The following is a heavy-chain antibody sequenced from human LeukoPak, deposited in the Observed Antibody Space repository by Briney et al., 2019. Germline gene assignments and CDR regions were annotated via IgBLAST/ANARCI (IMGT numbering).Heavy chain of an antibody. CDR1: GGSISGGGYS. CDR3: ASYSSRKYNDAFDI. D-gene: IGHD6-19*01. J-gene: IGHJ3*02. Sequence: TSSETLSLTCAVSGGSISGGGYSWNWIRQPPGKGLEWIGHIYHSGTTYYNPSLKSRVTISADRSQNQVSLRLTSVTAADTAVYYCASYSSRKYNDAFDIWGQGTMVTVSS. CDR2: IYHSGTT. V-gene: IGHV4-30-2*01.